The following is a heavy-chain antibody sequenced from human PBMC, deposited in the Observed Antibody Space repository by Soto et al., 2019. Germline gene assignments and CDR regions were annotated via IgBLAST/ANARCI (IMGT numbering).Heavy chain of an antibody. D-gene: IGHD2-2*02. Sequence: QVQLVQSGAEVKKPGSSVKVSCKASGGTFSSYAISWVRQAPGQGLEWMGGIIPIFGTANYAQKFQGRVTITADESTSTAYMELSSLRSEDTAVYYCASDLGYCSSTSCYTAENWFDPWGQGTLVTVSS. J-gene: IGHJ5*02. CDR3: ASDLGYCSSTSCYTAENWFDP. CDR1: GGTFSSYA. V-gene: IGHV1-69*01. CDR2: IIPIFGTA.